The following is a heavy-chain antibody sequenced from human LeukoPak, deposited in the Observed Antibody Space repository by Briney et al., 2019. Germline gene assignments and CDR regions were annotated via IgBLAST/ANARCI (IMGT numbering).Heavy chain of an antibody. V-gene: IGHV4-34*01. Sequence: PSETLSLTCAVFGGSFSGYYWTWIRRPPGKGLEWIGEINYSGSTNYNPSLKSRVTTSIDTSKNQFSLRLSSVTAADTAMYYCARGSLYSSGGTYFDYWGQGILVTVSS. J-gene: IGHJ4*02. CDR1: GGSFSGYY. CDR2: INYSGST. CDR3: ARGSLYSSGGTYFDY. D-gene: IGHD6-19*01.